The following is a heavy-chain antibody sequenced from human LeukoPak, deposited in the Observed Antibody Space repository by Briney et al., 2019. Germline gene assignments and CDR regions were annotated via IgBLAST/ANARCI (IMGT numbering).Heavy chain of an antibody. CDR3: AKRPTGEGKFDY. CDR1: GFTFSSYA. Sequence: GGSLRLSCAASGFTFSSYAMSWVRQAPGKGLEWVSSISSSSTYIYYADSVKGRFTISRDNAKNSVYLQMNSLRAEDTAVYYCAKRPTGEGKFDYWGQGTLVTVSS. V-gene: IGHV3-21*01. J-gene: IGHJ4*02. D-gene: IGHD7-27*01. CDR2: ISSSSTYI.